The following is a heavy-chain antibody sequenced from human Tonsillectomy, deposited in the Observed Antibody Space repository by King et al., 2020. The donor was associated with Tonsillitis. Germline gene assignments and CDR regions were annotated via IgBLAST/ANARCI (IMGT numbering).Heavy chain of an antibody. CDR2: ISSSSSYI. Sequence: VQLVESGGGLVKPGGSLRLSCAASGFTFSSYSMNWVRRAPGKGLEWVSSISSSSSYIYYADSVKGRFTISRDNAKNSLYLQMNSLRAEDTAVYYCARDATPWGGNRLFFDYWGQGTLVTVSS. J-gene: IGHJ4*02. D-gene: IGHD4-23*01. V-gene: IGHV3-21*01. CDR3: ARDATPWGGNRLFFDY. CDR1: GFTFSSYS.